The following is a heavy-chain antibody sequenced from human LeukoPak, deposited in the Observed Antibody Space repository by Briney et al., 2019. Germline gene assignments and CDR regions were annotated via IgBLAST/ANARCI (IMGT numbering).Heavy chain of an antibody. CDR3: AKATGYLL. CDR1: GFTFSSYA. D-gene: IGHD1-14*01. Sequence: GGSLRLSCAASGFTFSSYAMSWVRQAPGKGLEWVSTISNSDGSTYYADSVKGRFTISRDNSENTLYLQMNSLRAEDTAVYYCAKATGYLLWGQGTLVTVSS. J-gene: IGHJ4*02. CDR2: ISNSDGST. V-gene: IGHV3-23*01.